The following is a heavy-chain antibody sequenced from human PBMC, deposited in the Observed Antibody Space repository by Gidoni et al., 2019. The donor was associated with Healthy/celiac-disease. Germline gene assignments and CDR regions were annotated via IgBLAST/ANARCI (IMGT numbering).Heavy chain of an antibody. Sequence: QMQLVQSGPEVKKPGTSVKVSCKASGFTFTSSAVPWVRQARGQRLEWIGWIVVGSGNTNYAQKFQERVTITRDMSTSTAYMELSSLRSEDTAVYYCAAVKDDYRTEGPQIYYYYGMDVWGQGTTVTVSS. CDR3: AAVKDDYRTEGPQIYYYYGMDV. J-gene: IGHJ6*02. V-gene: IGHV1-58*01. CDR1: GFTFTSSA. D-gene: IGHD4-4*01. CDR2: IVVGSGNT.